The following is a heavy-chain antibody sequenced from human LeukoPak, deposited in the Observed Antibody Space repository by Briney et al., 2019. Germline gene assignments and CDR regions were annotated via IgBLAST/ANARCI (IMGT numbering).Heavy chain of an antibody. CDR3: ARGTRYSSSWYTRS. J-gene: IGHJ4*02. Sequence: PGGSLRLSCAASGFTFSSYSMNWVRQAPGKGLEWVSSISSSSSYIYYADSVKGRFTISRDNAKNTLYLQMNSLRAEDTAVYYCARGTRYSSSWYTRSWGQGTLVTVSS. V-gene: IGHV3-21*01. CDR2: ISSSSSYI. D-gene: IGHD6-13*01. CDR1: GFTFSSYS.